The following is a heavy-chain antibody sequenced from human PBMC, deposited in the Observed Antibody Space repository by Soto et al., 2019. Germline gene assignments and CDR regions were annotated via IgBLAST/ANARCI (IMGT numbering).Heavy chain of an antibody. Sequence: EVQLVESGGGLVQPGGSLSLSCAASGFTFSSYWMHWVRQAPGKGLVWVSRINSDGSSTSYADSVKGRFTISRDNAKNTLYLQMNSLRAEDTAVYYCARGGRITIFGVVITHNWFDPWGQGTLVTVSS. CDR3: ARGGRITIFGVVITHNWFDP. D-gene: IGHD3-3*01. CDR1: GFTFSSYW. J-gene: IGHJ5*02. V-gene: IGHV3-74*01. CDR2: INSDGSST.